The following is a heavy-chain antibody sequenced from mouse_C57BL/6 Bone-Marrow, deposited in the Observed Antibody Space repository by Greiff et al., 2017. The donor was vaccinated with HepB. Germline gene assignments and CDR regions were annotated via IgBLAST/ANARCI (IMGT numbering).Heavy chain of an antibody. Sequence: QVHVKQSGPELVKPGASVKISCKASGYAFSSSWMNWVKQRPGKGLEWIGRIYPGDGDTNYNGKFKGKATLTADKSSSTAYMQLSSLTSEDSAVYFCARGETVVATEGFAYWGQGTLVTVSA. CDR1: GYAFSSSW. CDR2: IYPGDGDT. V-gene: IGHV1-82*01. CDR3: ARGETVVATEGFAY. J-gene: IGHJ3*01. D-gene: IGHD1-1*01.